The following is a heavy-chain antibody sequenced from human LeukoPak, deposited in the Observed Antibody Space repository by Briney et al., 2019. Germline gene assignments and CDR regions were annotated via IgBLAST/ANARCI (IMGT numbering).Heavy chain of an antibody. J-gene: IGHJ3*02. CDR2: ISSSSSYI. D-gene: IGHD3-16*02. CDR1: GFTFSSYS. V-gene: IGHV3-21*01. CDR3: ARDAYDYVWGSYHRDAFDI. Sequence: SGGSLRLSCTASGFTFSSYSMNWVRQAPGKGLEWVSSISSSSSYIYYADSVKGRFTISRDNAKNSLYLQMNSLRAEDTAVYYCARDAYDYVWGSYHRDAFDIWGQGTMVTVSS.